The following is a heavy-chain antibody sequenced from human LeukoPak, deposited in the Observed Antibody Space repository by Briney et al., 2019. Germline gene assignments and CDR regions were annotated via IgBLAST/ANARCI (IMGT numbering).Heavy chain of an antibody. Sequence: SETLSFTCTVSRASISGSIRSSYWSWLRQPPGKGLEWIGYISSSGSTNDNPSLRSRVTISVDTSKNQFFLNLSSVSAADTAVYYCARIPLGYSGAYYFDFWGQGALVTVSP. CDR1: RASISGSIRSSY. J-gene: IGHJ4*02. V-gene: IGHV4-4*09. CDR2: ISSSGST. D-gene: IGHD5-12*01. CDR3: ARIPLGYSGAYYFDF.